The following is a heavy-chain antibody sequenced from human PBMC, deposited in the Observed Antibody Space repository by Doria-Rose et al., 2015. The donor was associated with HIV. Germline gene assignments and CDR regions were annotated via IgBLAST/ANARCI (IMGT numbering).Heavy chain of an antibody. D-gene: IGHD6-13*01. V-gene: IGHV2-26*01. CDR3: ARIKSSRWYHKYYFDF. CDR2: NFSDDER. Sequence: QITLKESGPVLVKPTETLTLTCTVSGVSLSSPGMGVSWIRQPPGKALEWLANNFSDDERSYKPSLKSGLTISRGTSKSQVVLTMTDMDPVDTATYYCARIKSSRWYHKYYFDFWGQGTLVIVSA. J-gene: IGHJ4*02. CDR1: GVSLSSPGMG.